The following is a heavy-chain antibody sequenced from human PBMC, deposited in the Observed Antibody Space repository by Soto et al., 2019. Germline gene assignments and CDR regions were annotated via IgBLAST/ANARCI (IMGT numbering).Heavy chain of an antibody. CDR2: ITPILGIA. V-gene: IGHV1-69*02. Sequence: SVKVSCKASGGTFSSYSINWVRQAPGQGLEWMGRITPILGIANYAQKFQGRVTITADKSTSTAYMELSSLRSEDTAVYYCVGGSSWYDVDLFDPWGRGTLVTV. D-gene: IGHD6-13*01. CDR1: GGTFSSYS. CDR3: VGGSSWYDVDLFDP. J-gene: IGHJ5*02.